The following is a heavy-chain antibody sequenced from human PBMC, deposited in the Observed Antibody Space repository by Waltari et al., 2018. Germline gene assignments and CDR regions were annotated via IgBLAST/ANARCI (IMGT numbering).Heavy chain of an antibody. V-gene: IGHV1-8*03. CDR1: GYTFTSYD. CDR2: MNPNSCNT. D-gene: IGHD3-22*01. Sequence: QVQLVQSGAEVKKPGASVKVSCKASGYTFTSYDLNWVRQSTGQGLEWMGWMNPNSCNTGYAQKFQGRVTITRNTSISTAYMELSSLRSEDTAVYYCARVEDSSGYYYFDYWGQGTLVTVSS. CDR3: ARVEDSSGYYYFDY. J-gene: IGHJ4*02.